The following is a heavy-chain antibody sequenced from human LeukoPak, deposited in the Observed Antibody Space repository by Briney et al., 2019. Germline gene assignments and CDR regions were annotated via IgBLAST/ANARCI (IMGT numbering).Heavy chain of an antibody. CDR2: INHSGGST. CDR3: ASPSMEGSGSYYNFDY. V-gene: IGHV1-46*01. CDR1: GYTFTSYY. J-gene: IGHJ4*02. D-gene: IGHD3-10*01. Sequence: GASVTVSCKASGYTFTSYYMHWVRQAPGEGIEWLGIINHSGGSTSYAQKFQARVTMTRDTSTSTVYMELSSLRSEDTAVYYCASPSMEGSGSYYNFDYWGQGTLVTVSS.